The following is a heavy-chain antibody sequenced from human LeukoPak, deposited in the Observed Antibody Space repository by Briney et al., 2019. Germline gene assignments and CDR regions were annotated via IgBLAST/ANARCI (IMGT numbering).Heavy chain of an antibody. D-gene: IGHD3-10*01. CDR3: ARSSMVRGVIISNPNFYYYGMDV. CDR1: GFTFSSYA. Sequence: PGGSLRLSCAASGFTFSSYAMHWVRQAPGKGQEWVAVISYDGSNKYYADSVKGRFTISRDNSKNTLYLQMNSLRAEDTAVYYCARSSMVRGVIISNPNFYYYGMDVWGKGTTVTVSS. CDR2: ISYDGSNK. J-gene: IGHJ6*04. V-gene: IGHV3-30*04.